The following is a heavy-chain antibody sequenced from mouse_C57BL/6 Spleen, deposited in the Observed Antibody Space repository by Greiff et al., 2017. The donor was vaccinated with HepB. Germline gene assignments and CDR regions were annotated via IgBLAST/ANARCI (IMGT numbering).Heavy chain of an antibody. CDR1: GYSITSGYY. Sequence: EVQRVESGPGLVKPSQSLSLTCSVTGYSITSGYYWNWIRQFPGNKLEWMGYISYDGSNNYNPSLKNRISITRDTSKNQFFLKLNSVTTEDTATYYCARERLLPYYFDYWGQGTTLTVSS. CDR2: ISYDGSN. J-gene: IGHJ2*01. D-gene: IGHD2-3*01. V-gene: IGHV3-6*01. CDR3: ARERLLPYYFDY.